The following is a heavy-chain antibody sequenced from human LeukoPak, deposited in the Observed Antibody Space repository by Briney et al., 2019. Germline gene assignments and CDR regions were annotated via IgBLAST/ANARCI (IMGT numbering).Heavy chain of an antibody. V-gene: IGHV1-2*02. CDR1: GYTFTGYC. J-gene: IGHJ5*02. CDR3: ARTGDGSWSP. D-gene: IGHD6-13*01. Sequence: ASVKVSCKASGYTFTGYCMHWVRQAPGQGLQWMGWINPNSGGTNYAQKFQGRVTMTRDTSISTAYMELSSLRSDDTAVYYCARTGDGSWSPWGQGTLVTVSS. CDR2: INPNSGGT.